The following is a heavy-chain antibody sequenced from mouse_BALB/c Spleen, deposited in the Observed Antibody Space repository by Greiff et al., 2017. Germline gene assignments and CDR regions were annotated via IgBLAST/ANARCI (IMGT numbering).Heavy chain of an antibody. J-gene: IGHJ4*01. CDR3: ARDYYRAMDY. Sequence: EVQRVESGGGLVQPGGSRKLSCAASGFTFSSFGMHWVRQAPEKGLEWVAYISSGSSTIYYADTVKGRFTISRDNPKNTLFLQMTSLRSEDTAMYYCARDYYRAMDYWGQGTSVTVSS. CDR2: ISSGSSTI. V-gene: IGHV5-17*02. D-gene: IGHD2-14*01. CDR1: GFTFSSFG.